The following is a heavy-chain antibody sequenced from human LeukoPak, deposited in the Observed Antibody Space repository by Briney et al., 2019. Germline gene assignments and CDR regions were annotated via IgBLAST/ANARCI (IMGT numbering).Heavy chain of an antibody. J-gene: IGHJ4*02. CDR3: ARGGKCSDGKCYLIDY. D-gene: IGHD2-15*01. CDR2: MSFDGSHE. CDR1: GLTFSNSA. Sequence: GGSLRLSCVASGLTFSNSAMHWVRQAPGKGLEWVAIMSFDGSHERYGDSVKGRFTLSRDNSKNTLYLQINSLRTEDTAVYYCARGGKCSDGKCYLIDYWGQGTLVIVSS. V-gene: IGHV3-30*04.